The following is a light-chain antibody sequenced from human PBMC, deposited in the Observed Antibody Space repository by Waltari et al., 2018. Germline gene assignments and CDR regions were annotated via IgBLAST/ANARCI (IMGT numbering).Light chain of an antibody. Sequence: DIQMTQSPSTLSASVGDRVTIPRRASQRISPWLAWFQQKPGKAPKLLIYKESILQSGVPSRFSGSGAGTEYTLTISSLQPDDLATYYCQDYNTYTFGQGTKVGIK. CDR1: QRISPW. CDR3: QDYNTYT. V-gene: IGKV1-5*03. J-gene: IGKJ1*01. CDR2: KES.